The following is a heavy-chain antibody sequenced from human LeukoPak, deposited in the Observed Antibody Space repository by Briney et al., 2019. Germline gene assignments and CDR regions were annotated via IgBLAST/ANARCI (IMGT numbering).Heavy chain of an antibody. Sequence: ASVKVSCKASGYTFTSYYMHWVRQAPGQGLEWMGIINPSGGSTSYAQKFQGRVTMTRDMSTSTVYMELSSLRSEDTAVYYCSTPEDRNAFDIWGQGTMVTVSS. CDR1: GYTFTSYY. J-gene: IGHJ3*02. CDR3: STPEDRNAFDI. V-gene: IGHV1-46*01. CDR2: INPSGGST.